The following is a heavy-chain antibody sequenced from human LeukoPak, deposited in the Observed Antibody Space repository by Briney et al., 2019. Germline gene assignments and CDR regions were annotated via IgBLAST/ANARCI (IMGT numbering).Heavy chain of an antibody. D-gene: IGHD6-6*01. J-gene: IGHJ4*02. Sequence: ASVKVSCKASGYTFTGHYMHWVRQAPGQGLEWMGWINPNSGGTNYAQKFQGRVTMTRDTSISTAYMELSRLRSDDTAVYYCARVPGYSSSLFDYWGQGTLVTVSS. CDR2: INPNSGGT. CDR3: ARVPGYSSSLFDY. CDR1: GYTFTGHY. V-gene: IGHV1-2*02.